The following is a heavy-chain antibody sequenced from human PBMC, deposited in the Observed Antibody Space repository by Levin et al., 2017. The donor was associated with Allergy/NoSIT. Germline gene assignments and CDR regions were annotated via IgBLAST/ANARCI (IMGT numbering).Heavy chain of an antibody. CDR1: GFTFSDYY. Sequence: NPGGSLRLSCAASGFTFSDYYMSWIRQAPGKGLEWVSYISSSSSYTNYADSVKGRFTISRDNAKNSLYLQMNSLRAEDTAVYYCASRVYCSGAGCYLPDAFDSWGQGTMVTVSS. D-gene: IGHD2-15*01. CDR3: ASRVYCSGAGCYLPDAFDS. V-gene: IGHV3-11*03. J-gene: IGHJ3*02. CDR2: ISSSSSYT.